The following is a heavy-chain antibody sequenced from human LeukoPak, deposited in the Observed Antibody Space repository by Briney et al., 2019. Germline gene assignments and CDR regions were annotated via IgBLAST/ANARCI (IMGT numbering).Heavy chain of an antibody. J-gene: IGHJ4*02. CDR1: GFTVSSDY. CDR2: INGDGSST. D-gene: IGHD5-18*01. V-gene: IGHV3-74*01. CDR3: ARVGYNYGYDY. Sequence: GGSLRLSCVASGFTVSSDYMSWVRQAPGKGLVWVSRINGDGSSTSYADSVKGRFTISRDNAKNTLYLQMNSLRAEDTALYYCARVGYNYGYDYWGQGNLVIVSS.